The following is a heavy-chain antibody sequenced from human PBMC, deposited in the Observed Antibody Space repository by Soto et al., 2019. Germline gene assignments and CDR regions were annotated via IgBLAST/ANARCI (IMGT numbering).Heavy chain of an antibody. V-gene: IGHV3-23*01. Sequence: GGSLRLSCAASGFTFSSYAMSWVRQAPGKGLEWVPAISGSGGSTYYADSVKGRFTISRDNSKNTLYLQMNSLRAEDTAVYYCAKDPPTYYDFWSGYHDYYGMDVWGQGTTVTVSS. CDR1: GFTFSSYA. D-gene: IGHD3-3*01. CDR2: ISGSGGST. J-gene: IGHJ6*02. CDR3: AKDPPTYYDFWSGYHDYYGMDV.